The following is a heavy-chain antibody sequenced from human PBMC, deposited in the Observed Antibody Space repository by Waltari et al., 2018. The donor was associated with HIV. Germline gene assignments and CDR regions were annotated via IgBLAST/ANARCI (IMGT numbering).Heavy chain of an antibody. J-gene: IGHJ3*02. Sequence: QVQLRESGPGLVKPSETLSLTCTVSGGSISTYYWTWIRQPPGKGLEWIGYIYNSRSTDYNPSLKSRATISVDTSKNQFSRKLSAVTTADTAVYYCARGIDAQRVAAPCLDIWGQGTMVTVSS. CDR3: ARGIDAQRVAAPCLDI. CDR2: IYNSRST. CDR1: GGSISTYY. V-gene: IGHV4-59*01. D-gene: IGHD6-25*01.